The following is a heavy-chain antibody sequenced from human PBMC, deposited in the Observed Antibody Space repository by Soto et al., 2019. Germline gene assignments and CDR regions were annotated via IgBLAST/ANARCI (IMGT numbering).Heavy chain of an antibody. V-gene: IGHV3-30-3*01. Sequence: GGSLRLSCAASGFTFSNYAMHWVRQAPGKGLEWVTLISYDGSKKYYADSVKGRFTISRDNSKNTLYLQMNSLRAEDTALYYCAGNYDFWSGYVYYYGMDVWGQGTTVTVSS. CDR2: ISYDGSKK. CDR1: GFTFSNYA. J-gene: IGHJ6*02. CDR3: AGNYDFWSGYVYYYGMDV. D-gene: IGHD3-3*01.